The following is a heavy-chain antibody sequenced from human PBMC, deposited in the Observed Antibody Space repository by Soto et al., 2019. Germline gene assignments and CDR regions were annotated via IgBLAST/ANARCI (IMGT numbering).Heavy chain of an antibody. CDR2: ITTSSSTI. J-gene: IGHJ6*02. Sequence: EVQLVESGGGLVQPGGSLRLSCAASGFTFSTYSMNWVRQAPGKGLEWISYITTSSSTIYYADSVKGRFTISRDNAKNALYLQMTSLRGGDTAVYYCARRAVWGQGTTVTVS. V-gene: IGHV3-48*01. CDR1: GFTFSTYS. CDR3: ARRAV.